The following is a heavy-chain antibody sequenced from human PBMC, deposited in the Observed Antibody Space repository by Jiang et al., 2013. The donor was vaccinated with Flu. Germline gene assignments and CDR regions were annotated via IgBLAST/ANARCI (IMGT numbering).Heavy chain of an antibody. CDR3: ANHGDRTEIDY. D-gene: IGHD7-27*01. J-gene: IGHJ4*02. CDR1: GGSISSYY. V-gene: IGHV4-59*01. CDR2: IYYSGNF. Sequence: GSGLVKPSETLSLTCTVSGGSISSYYWSWIRQPPGKGLEWIGSIYYSGNFNYNPSLKSRVTMSVDTSRNQFSLKLSSVTAADTAVYYCANHGDRTEIDYWGQGTLVTVSS.